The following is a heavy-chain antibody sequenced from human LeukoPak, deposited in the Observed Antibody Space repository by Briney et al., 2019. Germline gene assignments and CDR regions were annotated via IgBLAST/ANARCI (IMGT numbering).Heavy chain of an antibody. CDR1: GYTFTSYD. J-gene: IGHJ5*02. D-gene: IGHD3-16*02. V-gene: IGHV1-8*01. Sequence: ASVKVSCKASGYTFTSYDINWVRQATGQGLEWMGWMNPNSGNTGYAQKFQGRVTMTRNTSISTAYMELSSLRSEDTAVYYCARGVTMITFGGVIVPFDPWGQGTLVTVSS. CDR3: ARGVTMITFGGVIVPFDP. CDR2: MNPNSGNT.